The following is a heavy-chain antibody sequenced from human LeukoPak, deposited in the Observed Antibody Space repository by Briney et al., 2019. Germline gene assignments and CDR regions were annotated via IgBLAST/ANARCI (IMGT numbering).Heavy chain of an antibody. CDR2: ISASGGTT. Sequence: GGSLRLSCAASGFTFNNYAMSWVRQAPGKGLEWVSAISASGGTTYYADSVKGRFTISRDNSENTLFLQMNSLRAEDTAVYYCAKEPREYCSSTSCPNWFDSWGQGTLVTVSS. V-gene: IGHV3-23*01. CDR3: AKEPREYCSSTSCPNWFDS. CDR1: GFTFNNYA. J-gene: IGHJ5*01. D-gene: IGHD2-2*01.